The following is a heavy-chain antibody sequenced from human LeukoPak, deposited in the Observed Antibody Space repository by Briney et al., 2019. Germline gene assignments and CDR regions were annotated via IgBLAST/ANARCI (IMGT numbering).Heavy chain of an antibody. D-gene: IGHD6-19*01. V-gene: IGHV4-59*01. CDR1: GGSISSYY. J-gene: IGHJ4*02. CDR3: ARGGGGEYSSGWYDY. CDR2: IYYSGTT. Sequence: KPSETLSLTCTVSGGSISSYYWSWIRQPPGKGLEWIGYIYYSGTTNYNPSLKSRVTISVATSKNQFSLNLNSVTAADTAVYYCARGGGGEYSSGWYDYWGQGTLVTVSS.